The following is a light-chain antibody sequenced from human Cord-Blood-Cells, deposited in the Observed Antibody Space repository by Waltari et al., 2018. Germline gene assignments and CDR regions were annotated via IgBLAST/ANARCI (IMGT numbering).Light chain of an antibody. J-gene: IGLJ2*01. Sequence: QSALTQPASVSGYPGQSITISCTGTSRDVGGYNYVSWYQQHPGKDPKLMIYDVSNRPAGVSNRFAGSKAGNAASLTISGLQAEDEADYYCSSYTSSSTLVFGGGTKLTVL. CDR3: SSYTSSSTLV. CDR2: DVS. V-gene: IGLV2-14*01. CDR1: SRDVGGYNY.